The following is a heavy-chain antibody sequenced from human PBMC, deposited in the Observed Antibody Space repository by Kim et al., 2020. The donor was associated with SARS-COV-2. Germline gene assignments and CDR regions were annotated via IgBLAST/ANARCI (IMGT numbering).Heavy chain of an antibody. D-gene: IGHD6-19*01. CDR3: AREGDSSGWYETDY. J-gene: IGHJ4*02. V-gene: IGHV3-30*04. Sequence: GGSLRLSCAASGFTFSSYAMHWVRQAPGKGLEWVAVISYDGSNKYYADSVKGRFTISRDNSKNTLYLQMNSLRAEDTAVYYCAREGDSSGWYETDYWGQGTLVTVSS. CDR2: ISYDGSNK. CDR1: GFTFSSYA.